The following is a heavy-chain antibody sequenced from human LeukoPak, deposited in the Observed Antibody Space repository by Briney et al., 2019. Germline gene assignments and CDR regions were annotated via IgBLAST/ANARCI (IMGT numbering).Heavy chain of an antibody. CDR2: ISYDGSNK. CDR3: AKDQGATTYYFDY. J-gene: IGHJ4*02. CDR1: GFTFSSYG. Sequence: GGSLRLSCAASGFTFSSYGMNWVRQAPGKGLEWVAVISYDGSNKYYADSVKGRFTISRDNSKNTLYLQMNSLRAEDTAVYYCAKDQGATTYYFDYWGQGTLVTVSS. V-gene: IGHV3-30*18. D-gene: IGHD1-26*01.